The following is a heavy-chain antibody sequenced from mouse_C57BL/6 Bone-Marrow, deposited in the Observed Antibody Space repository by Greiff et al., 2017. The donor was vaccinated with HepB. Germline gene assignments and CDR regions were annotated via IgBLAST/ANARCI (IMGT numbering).Heavy chain of an antibody. CDR1: GFTFSDYY. CDR3: ARLITTVVARNYAMDY. D-gene: IGHD1-1*01. Sequence: EVQLVESGGGLVQPGGSLKLSCAASGFTFSDYYMYWVRQTPEKRLEWVAYISNGGGSTYYPDTVKGRFTISRDNAKNTLYLQMSRLKSEDTAMYYCARLITTVVARNYAMDYWGQGTSVTVSS. V-gene: IGHV5-12*01. J-gene: IGHJ4*01. CDR2: ISNGGGST.